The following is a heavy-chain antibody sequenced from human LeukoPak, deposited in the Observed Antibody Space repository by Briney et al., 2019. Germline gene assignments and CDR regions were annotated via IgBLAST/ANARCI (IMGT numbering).Heavy chain of an antibody. J-gene: IGHJ4*02. V-gene: IGHV3-21*01. Sequence: GGSLRLSCAPSGFTLSRYTMNCVPDALGEGRECVAPIGTTSTFIHYAHSLKGRSTLSRETAQDSLFLQMNSLGAEDTAVYYCAKAHPGFDYWGQGVLVTVSS. CDR2: IGTTSTFI. CDR1: GFTLSRYT. CDR3: AKAHPGFDY.